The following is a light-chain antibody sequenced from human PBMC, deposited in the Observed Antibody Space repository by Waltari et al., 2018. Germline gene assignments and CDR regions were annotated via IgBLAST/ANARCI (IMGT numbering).Light chain of an antibody. CDR3: QVWDSSVV. CDR2: RDS. V-gene: IGLV3-9*01. CDR1: HTRSKN. J-gene: IGLJ2*01. Sequence: SYELTQPLSVSVALGQTARITWGGKHTRSKNVHWYQQKPGKAPVLVIYRDSNRPSGIPERFSGSNSGNTAILTISRAQAGDEADYYCQVWDSSVVFGGGTKLTVL.